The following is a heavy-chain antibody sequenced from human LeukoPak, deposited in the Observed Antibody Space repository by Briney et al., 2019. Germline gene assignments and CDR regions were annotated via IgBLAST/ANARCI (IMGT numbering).Heavy chain of an antibody. J-gene: IGHJ5*02. CDR2: IIPIFGTA. CDR1: GGTFSSYA. V-gene: IGHV1-69*05. Sequence: ASVKVSCKASGGTFSSYAISWVRQAPGQGLEWMGGIIPIFGTANYAQKFQGRVKITTDESTSTAYMERSSLRSEDTAVYYCARGRIAVANNWFDPWGQGTLVTVSS. CDR3: ARGRIAVANNWFDP. D-gene: IGHD6-19*01.